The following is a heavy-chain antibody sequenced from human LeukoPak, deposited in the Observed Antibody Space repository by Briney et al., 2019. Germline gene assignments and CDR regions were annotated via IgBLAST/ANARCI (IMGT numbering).Heavy chain of an antibody. V-gene: IGHV7-4-1*02. CDR2: INTNTGNP. D-gene: IGHD5-18*01. J-gene: IGHJ4*02. CDR1: GYTFTSYG. CDR3: AREDTAMALPSYYFDY. Sequence: GASVKVSCKASGYTFTSYGISWVRQAPGQGLEWMGWINTNTGNPTYAQGFTGRFVFSLDTSVSTAYLQISSLRAEDTAVYYCAREDTAMALPSYYFDYWGQGTLVTVSS.